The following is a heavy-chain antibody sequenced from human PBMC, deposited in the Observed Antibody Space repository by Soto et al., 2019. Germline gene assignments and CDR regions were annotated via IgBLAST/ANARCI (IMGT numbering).Heavy chain of an antibody. CDR2: ISWDGSNR. Sequence: GGSRRRSCAASGFTFYEYAMHWVRQPPGKGLEWVSLISWDGSNRYYADSVQGRCTSSRDNSKSPLYLDMTSLRPEDTALYYCANDIRRRPTKNSDFWSGPDYWGPGTLVTVSS. D-gene: IGHD3-3*01. V-gene: IGHV3-43D*04. J-gene: IGHJ4*02. CDR3: ANDIRRRPTKNSDFWSGPDY. CDR1: GFTFYEYA.